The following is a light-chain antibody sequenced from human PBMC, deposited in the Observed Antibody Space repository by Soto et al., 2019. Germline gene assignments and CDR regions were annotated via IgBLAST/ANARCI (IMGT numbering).Light chain of an antibody. CDR1: SSDVGGYNY. J-gene: IGLJ1*01. CDR3: NSYTTSNTRQIV. V-gene: IGLV2-14*01. Sequence: QSALTQPASVSGSPGQSITISCTGTSSDVGGYNYVSWYQQHPGKAPKFMIYDVSNRPSGVSTRFSGSKSGNTASLTIFGLQAEDEADYYCNSYTTSNTRQIVFGTGTKVTVL. CDR2: DVS.